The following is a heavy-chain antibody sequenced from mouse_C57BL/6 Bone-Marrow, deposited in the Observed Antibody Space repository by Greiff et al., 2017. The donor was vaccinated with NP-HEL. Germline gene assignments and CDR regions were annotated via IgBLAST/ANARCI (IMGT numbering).Heavy chain of an antibody. CDR3: ARMDDYDWDWYFDV. J-gene: IGHJ1*03. D-gene: IGHD2-4*01. V-gene: IGHV5-17*01. CDR1: GFTFSDYG. Sequence: EVKLMESGGGLVKPGGSLKLSCAASGFTFSDYGMHWVRQAPEMGLEWVAYISSGSSTIYYADTVKGRFTISRDNAKNTLFLQMTSLRSEDTAMYYCARMDDYDWDWYFDVWGTGTTVTVSS. CDR2: ISSGSSTI.